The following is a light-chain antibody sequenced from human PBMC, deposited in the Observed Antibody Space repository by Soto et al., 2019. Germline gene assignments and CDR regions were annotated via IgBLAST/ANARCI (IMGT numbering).Light chain of an antibody. V-gene: IGKV3-11*01. CDR2: DAS. CDR3: AQRKWPPYR. Sequence: EIVLTQSPATLSLSPGERATLSCRASQSVSSYLAWYQQKPGQAPRLLIYDASNRATDVPARFSGSGSGTHFTLNISSLGPEDFAVYYCAQRKWPPYRFVQGTKLAIK. CDR1: QSVSSY. J-gene: IGKJ2*03.